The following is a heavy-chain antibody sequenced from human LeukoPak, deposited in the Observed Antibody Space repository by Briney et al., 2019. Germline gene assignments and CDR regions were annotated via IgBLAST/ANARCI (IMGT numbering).Heavy chain of an antibody. V-gene: IGHV3-33*01. CDR1: GFTFSSYG. CDR3: ARASGYSSSWYDY. D-gene: IGHD6-13*01. Sequence: GGSLRLSCAASGFTFSSYGMHWVRQAPGKGLEWVAVIWYDGSNKYYADSVKGRFTISRDNAKNSLYLQMNSLRDEDTAVYYCARASGYSSSWYDYWGQGTLVTVSS. CDR2: IWYDGSNK. J-gene: IGHJ4*02.